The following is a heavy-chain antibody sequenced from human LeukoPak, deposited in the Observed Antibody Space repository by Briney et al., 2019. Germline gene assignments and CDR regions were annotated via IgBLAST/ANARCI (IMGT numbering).Heavy chain of an antibody. CDR2: ISAYNGNT. D-gene: IGHD5-18*01. CDR3: ARGVRGYSYGYFGDY. Sequence: VASVKVSCKASGGTFSSYAISWVRQAPGQGLEWMGWISAYNGNTNYAQKLQGRVTMTTDTSTSTAYMELRSLRSDDTAVYYCARGVRGYSYGYFGDYWGQGTLVTVSS. V-gene: IGHV1-18*01. CDR1: GGTFSSYA. J-gene: IGHJ4*02.